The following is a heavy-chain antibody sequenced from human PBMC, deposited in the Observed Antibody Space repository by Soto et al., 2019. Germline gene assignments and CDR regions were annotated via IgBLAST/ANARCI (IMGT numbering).Heavy chain of an antibody. Sequence: QVQLQQWGAGLLKPSETLSLTCAVYGGSFSGYYWSWIRQPPGKGLEWIGEINHSGSTNYNPSLKRRVTISVDTSKNQFSLKLSSVTAADTAVYYCARGRRYSYGPLNFDYWGQGTLVTVSS. D-gene: IGHD5-18*01. CDR3: ARGRRYSYGPLNFDY. CDR1: GGSFSGYY. J-gene: IGHJ4*02. V-gene: IGHV4-34*01. CDR2: INHSGST.